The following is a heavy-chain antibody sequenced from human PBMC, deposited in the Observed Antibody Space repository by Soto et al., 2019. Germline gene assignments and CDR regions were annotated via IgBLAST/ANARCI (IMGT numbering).Heavy chain of an antibody. D-gene: IGHD6-19*01. CDR2: IYYSGST. V-gene: IGHV4-59*01. CDR3: ARDSPGSSFFDY. J-gene: IGHJ4*02. CDR1: GGSISSYY. Sequence: SETLSLTCTVSGGSISSYYWSWIRQPPGKGLEWIGYIYYSGSTNYNPSLKSRVTISVDTSKNQFSLKLSSVTAADTAVYYCARDSPGSSFFDYWGQGTLVTVSS.